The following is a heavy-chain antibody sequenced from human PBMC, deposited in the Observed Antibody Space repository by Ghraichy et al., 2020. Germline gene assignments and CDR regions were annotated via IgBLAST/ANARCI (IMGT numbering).Heavy chain of an antibody. V-gene: IGHV3-13*01. J-gene: IGHJ6*02. CDR3: VRAMAGTNIGNFRYYYGLDV. CDR2: VGTGGDT. CDR1: GFTFSSYD. Sequence: GESLRLSCAASGFTFSSYDMFWVRQPTGKGLEWVSTVGTGGDTYYSGSVQGRFTISRENAKTSLYLQMNSLRAEDTAVYYCVRAMAGTNIGNFRYYYGLDVWGQGTTVTVSS. D-gene: IGHD1/OR15-1a*01.